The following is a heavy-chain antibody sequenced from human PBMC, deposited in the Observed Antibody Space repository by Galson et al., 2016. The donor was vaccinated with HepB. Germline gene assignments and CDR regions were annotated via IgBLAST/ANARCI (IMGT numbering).Heavy chain of an antibody. D-gene: IGHD6-19*01. CDR1: GFTFSNHE. J-gene: IGHJ4*02. Sequence: SLRLSCAASGFTFSNHEMNWIRQAPGKGLEWISCISSAGMTLFYADSVRGRFTVSRDNAKNSMSLQMNSLSAEDTAVYYCVRDGSGGWHFDNWGQGTLITVSS. V-gene: IGHV3-48*03. CDR2: ISSAGMTL. CDR3: VRDGSGGWHFDN.